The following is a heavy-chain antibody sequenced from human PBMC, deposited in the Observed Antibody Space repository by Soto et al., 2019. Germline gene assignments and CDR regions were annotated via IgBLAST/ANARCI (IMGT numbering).Heavy chain of an antibody. V-gene: IGHV4-31*01. Sequence: QVQLQESGPGLVKPSQTLSLTCTVSGGSISSGGYYWSWIRQHPGKGLEWIGYIYYSGSTYYNPSLNSHVTRSVETSKNQLSLKLSSVTAADTAVYYCARLCGGDFLPGMDVWGQGTTVTVSS. J-gene: IGHJ6*02. D-gene: IGHD2-21*02. CDR2: IYYSGST. CDR3: ARLCGGDFLPGMDV. CDR1: GGSISSGGYY.